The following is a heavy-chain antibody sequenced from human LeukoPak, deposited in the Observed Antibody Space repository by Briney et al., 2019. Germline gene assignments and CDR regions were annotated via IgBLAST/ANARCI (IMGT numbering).Heavy chain of an antibody. CDR1: GGSFSGYY. J-gene: IGHJ3*02. V-gene: IGHV4-34*01. CDR3: ARLLRKSFDI. Sequence: TSETLSLTCAVYGGSFSGYYWSWIRQPPGKGLEWIGEINHSGSTNYSPSLKSRVTISVDTSKNQFSLKLSSVTAADTAVYYCARLLRKSFDIWGQGTMVTVSS. CDR2: INHSGST.